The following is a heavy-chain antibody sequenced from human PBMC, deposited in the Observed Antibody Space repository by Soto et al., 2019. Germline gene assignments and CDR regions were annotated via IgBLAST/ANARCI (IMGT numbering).Heavy chain of an antibody. D-gene: IGHD5-12*01. Sequence: GETLRPSSPASGFTPSSYTMRRVRPTTEKGLEWDAANSGSDSSTYYVDSVEGRFTISKDTPKNTLYLRLNSLIAADTTLNFRAKELGYTDHSYYYYMDVWGKRTMVIVSS. V-gene: IGHV3-23*01. CDR2: NSGSDSST. CDR3: AKELGYTDHSYYYYMDV. CDR1: GFTPSSYT. J-gene: IGHJ6*03.